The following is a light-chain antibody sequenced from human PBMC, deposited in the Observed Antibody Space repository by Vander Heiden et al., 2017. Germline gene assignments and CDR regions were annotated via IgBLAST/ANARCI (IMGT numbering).Light chain of an antibody. CDR3: QQSYSTLIFT. CDR1: QSISSY. CDR2: AAS. J-gene: IGKJ3*01. Sequence: DIQMTQSPSSLSASVGDRVTITCRATQSISSYLNWYQQKPGKAPKLLIYAASSLQSGVPSRFSGSGSGTDFTLTISSLQPEDFATYYCQQSYSTLIFTFAPGTKVDIK. V-gene: IGKV1-39*01.